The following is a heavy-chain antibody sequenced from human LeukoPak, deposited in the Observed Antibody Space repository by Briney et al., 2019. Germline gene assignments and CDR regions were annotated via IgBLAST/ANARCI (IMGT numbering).Heavy chain of an antibody. J-gene: IGHJ4*02. V-gene: IGHV4-59*01. Sequence: PSETLSLICTVSGASISSYYWSWIRQPPGKGLEWIGYIYYSGSTNYNPSLKSRVTISVDTSKNQFSLKLSSVTAADTAVYYCARATRGYSYGPFGYWGQGTLVTVSS. D-gene: IGHD5-18*01. CDR3: ARATRGYSYGPFGY. CDR2: IYYSGST. CDR1: GASISSYY.